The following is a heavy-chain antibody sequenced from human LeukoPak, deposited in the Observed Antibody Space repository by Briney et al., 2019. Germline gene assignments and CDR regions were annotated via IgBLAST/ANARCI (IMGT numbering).Heavy chain of an antibody. Sequence: AASVKVSCKASGYTFTSYGISWVRQAPGQGLEWMGWISAYNGNTNYAQKIQGRVTMTTDTSTSTAYMELRSLRSDDTAVYYCARWHYYDSSGYHFDYWGQGTLVTVSS. D-gene: IGHD3-22*01. CDR2: ISAYNGNT. J-gene: IGHJ4*02. CDR3: ARWHYYDSSGYHFDY. V-gene: IGHV1-18*01. CDR1: GYTFTSYG.